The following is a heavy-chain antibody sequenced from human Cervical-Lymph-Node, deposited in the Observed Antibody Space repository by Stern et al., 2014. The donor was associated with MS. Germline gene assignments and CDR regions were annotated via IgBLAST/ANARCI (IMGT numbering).Heavy chain of an antibody. CDR3: ARGVGATWEDAFDI. CDR2: INPNSCGT. V-gene: IGHV1-2*06. J-gene: IGHJ3*02. CDR1: GYTFTGYY. Sequence: QVQLAQSGAEVKKPGASVKVSCKASGYTFTGYYMHWVRQAPGPGLERMGRINPNSCGTNYAQKFQGSVTMTRDTSISTAYMELSRLRSDDTAVYYCARGVGATWEDAFDIWGQGTMVTVSS. D-gene: IGHD1-26*01.